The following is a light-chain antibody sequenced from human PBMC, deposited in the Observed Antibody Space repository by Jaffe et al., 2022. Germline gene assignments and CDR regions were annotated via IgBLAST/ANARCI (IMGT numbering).Light chain of an antibody. Sequence: SYVLTQPPSVSVAPGKTARITCGGNNIGSKSVHWYQQKPGQAPVLVIYYHSDRPSGIPERFSGSNSVNTATLTISRVEAGDEADYYCQVWDSSSDHPGVFGGGTKLTVL. V-gene: IGLV3-21*04. CDR2: YHS. CDR1: NIGSKS. J-gene: IGLJ3*02. CDR3: QVWDSSSDHPGV.